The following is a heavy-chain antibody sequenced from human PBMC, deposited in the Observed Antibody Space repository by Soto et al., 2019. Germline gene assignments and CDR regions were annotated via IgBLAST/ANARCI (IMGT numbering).Heavy chain of an antibody. V-gene: IGHV1-18*01. Sequence: ASVKVSCKASGYTFTSYGISWVRQAPGQGLEWMGWISAYNGNTNYAQKLQGRVTMTTDTSTSTAYMELRSLRSDDTAVYYCARAPPVSPQDAFDIWGQGTMVTVSS. CDR2: ISAYNGNT. CDR1: GYTFTSYG. J-gene: IGHJ3*02. CDR3: ARAPPVSPQDAFDI. D-gene: IGHD1-20*01.